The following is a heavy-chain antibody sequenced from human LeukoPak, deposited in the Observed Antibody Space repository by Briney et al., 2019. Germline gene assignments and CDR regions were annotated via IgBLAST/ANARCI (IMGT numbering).Heavy chain of an antibody. CDR1: GYTFTSYG. J-gene: IGHJ6*03. D-gene: IGHD4-17*01. CDR3: ARGTTVTLYGYYYYYMDV. V-gene: IGHV1-46*03. CDR2: INPSGGST. Sequence: GASVKVSCKASGYTFTSYGISWVRQAPGQGLEWMGIINPSGGSTSYAQKFQGRVTMSRDTSTSTVYMELSSLRSEDTAVYYCARGTTVTLYGYYYYYMDVWGKGTTVTVSS.